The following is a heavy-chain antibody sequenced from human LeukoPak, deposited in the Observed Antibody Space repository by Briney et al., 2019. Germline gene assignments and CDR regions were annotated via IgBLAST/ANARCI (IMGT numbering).Heavy chain of an antibody. J-gene: IGHJ4*02. D-gene: IGHD2-2*03. CDR1: GYTFTSYG. CDR2: ISAYNGNT. CDR3: ARDHGYCSSTSCLYLDY. V-gene: IGHV1-18*01. Sequence: ASVTASCRGSGYTFTSYGISWVRQAPGQGGEGMGWISAYNGNTNYAQKLQGRVTMTTDTSTSTAYMELRSLRSDDTAVYYCARDHGYCSSTSCLYLDYWGQGTLVTVSS.